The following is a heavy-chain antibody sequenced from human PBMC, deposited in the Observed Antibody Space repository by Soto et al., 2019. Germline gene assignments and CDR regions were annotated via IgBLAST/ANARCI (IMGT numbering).Heavy chain of an antibody. Sequence: QVQLVQSGAEVKKPGSSVKVSCKASVGTFSTFAISWVRQAPGHGLEWMGGIIPMSGTTDYAPKWQSRVAITADERTTTAYMELSSLRSADTAVYYCATPGTDTTSALFDYWGQGTLVTVSS. CDR2: IIPMSGTT. CDR1: VGTFSTFA. D-gene: IGHD5-18*01. CDR3: ATPGTDTTSALFDY. V-gene: IGHV1-69*19. J-gene: IGHJ4*02.